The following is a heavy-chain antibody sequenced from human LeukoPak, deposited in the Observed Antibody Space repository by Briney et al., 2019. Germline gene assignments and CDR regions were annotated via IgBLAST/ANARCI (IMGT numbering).Heavy chain of an antibody. CDR3: ARKMKTGDRVGTFDI. D-gene: IGHD1-1*01. CDR2: IGTDGSYI. J-gene: IGHJ3*02. Sequence: GGPLRLSCAASGFTFSSHNMNWVRQAPMKGLEWVSSIGTDGSYIYYADSVQGRFTISRDNAKNSLYLQMNSLTAEDTAVYYCARKMKTGDRVGTFDIWGQGTTVTVSS. V-gene: IGHV3-21*01. CDR1: GFTFSSHN.